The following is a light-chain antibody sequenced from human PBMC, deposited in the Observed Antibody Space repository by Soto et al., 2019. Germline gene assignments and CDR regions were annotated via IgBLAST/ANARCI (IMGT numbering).Light chain of an antibody. CDR1: QDISNY. J-gene: IGKJ4*01. CDR2: DAS. CDR3: QQFDNLPLT. Sequence: DIQMTQSPSSLSASVGDRVTITCQASQDISNYLNWYQQKPGKAPKILIYDASVLEAGVPSRFSGGGSGTLFTLTISSLQAEDLATYYCQQFDNLPLTFGGGTKVEIK. V-gene: IGKV1-33*01.